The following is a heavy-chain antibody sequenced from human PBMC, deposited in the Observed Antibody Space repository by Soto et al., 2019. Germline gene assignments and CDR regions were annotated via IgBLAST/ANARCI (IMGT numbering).Heavy chain of an antibody. V-gene: IGHV3-21*01. D-gene: IGHD3-10*01. CDR1: GFTFRTYT. CDR2: IRGFSPYT. J-gene: IGHJ6*02. CDR3: ARDRGYDAHDYYYNAMDL. Sequence: ESGGGLVKPGGSLRLSCISSGFTFRTYTMNWVRQAPGKGLEWVSGIRGFSPYTFYAESVKGRFTISRDNAKNSLYLQMNSLRAEDTAVYYCARDRGYDAHDYYYNAMDLWGQGTTVTVSS.